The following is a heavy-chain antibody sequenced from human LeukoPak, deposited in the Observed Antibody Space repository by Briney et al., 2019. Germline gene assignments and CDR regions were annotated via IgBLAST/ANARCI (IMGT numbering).Heavy chain of an antibody. D-gene: IGHD4-11*01. CDR1: GGSISSGDYY. CDR3: ARAAARVTRAFDI. V-gene: IGHV4-30-4*01. J-gene: IGHJ3*02. CDR2: IYYSGST. Sequence: SETLSLTCTVSGGSISSGDYYWSWIRQPPGKGLEWIEYIYYSGSTYYNPSLKSRVTISVDTSKNQFSLKLSSVTAADTAVYYCARAAARVTRAFDIWGQGTMVTVSS.